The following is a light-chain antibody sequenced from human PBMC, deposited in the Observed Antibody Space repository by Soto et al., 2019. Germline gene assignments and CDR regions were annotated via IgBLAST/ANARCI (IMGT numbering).Light chain of an antibody. CDR3: SSYSSSTTHVV. CDR1: NSDVGSYNL. J-gene: IGLJ2*01. Sequence: QSALTQPASVSGSPGQSITISCTGTNSDVGSYNLVSWYQQHPGKAPKLVIYDVIHRPSGVSHRLSGSKSDNTASLTISGLQTEDEADYYCSSYSSSTTHVVFGGGTKLTVL. V-gene: IGLV2-14*02. CDR2: DVI.